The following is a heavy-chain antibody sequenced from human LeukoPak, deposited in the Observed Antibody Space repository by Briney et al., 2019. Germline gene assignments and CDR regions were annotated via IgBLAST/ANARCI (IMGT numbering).Heavy chain of an antibody. D-gene: IGHD1-26*01. Sequence: GGSLRLSCEASGFTFSSHWMHWARQTPGKGLVWIANIRGDGGLFGYADSVKGRFTISRDNAKNTLYLHMNGLRAEDTAVYYCARDEVGAPPIDYWGQGTLVTVSS. V-gene: IGHV3-74*01. CDR2: IRGDGGLF. CDR3: ARDEVGAPPIDY. CDR1: GFTFSSHW. J-gene: IGHJ4*02.